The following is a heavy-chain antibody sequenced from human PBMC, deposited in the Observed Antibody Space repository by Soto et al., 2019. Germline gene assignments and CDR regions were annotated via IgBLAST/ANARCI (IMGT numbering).Heavy chain of an antibody. CDR3: TTDLWRIAVVVGSTGYFNP. CDR2: IKSKSDGGTT. V-gene: IGHV3-15*01. D-gene: IGHD2-15*01. J-gene: IGHJ5*02. Sequence: GGSLRLSCAASGFTFSDAWMSWVRQAPGKGLDRVGRIKSKSDGGTTEYAAPVRGRFTISRDDSKNTLYLQMNSLKTEDTAVYYCTTDLWRIAVVVGSTGYFNPWGQGTPVTVSS. CDR1: GFTFSDAW.